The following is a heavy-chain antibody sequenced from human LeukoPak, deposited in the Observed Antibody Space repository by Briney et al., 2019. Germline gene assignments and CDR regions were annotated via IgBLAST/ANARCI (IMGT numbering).Heavy chain of an antibody. CDR2: ISAYNGNT. CDR3: ARAEGPYPYYDNSGIITGFDY. CDR1: EYTFTGYY. V-gene: IGHV1-18*04. Sequence: ASVKVSCKASEYTFTGYYLHWVRQAPGQGLEWMGWISAYNGNTNYAQKLQGRVTMTTDTSTSTAYMELRSLRSDDTAVYYCARAEGPYPYYDNSGIITGFDYWGQGTLVTVSS. J-gene: IGHJ4*02. D-gene: IGHD3-22*01.